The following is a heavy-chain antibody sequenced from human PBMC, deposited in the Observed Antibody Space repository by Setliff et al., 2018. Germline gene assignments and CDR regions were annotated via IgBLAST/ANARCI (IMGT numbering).Heavy chain of an antibody. CDR1: GFTFGDYA. J-gene: IGHJ6*03. V-gene: IGHV3-48*03. D-gene: IGHD1-1*01. CDR2: ISSISSSTI. CDR3: ARDREGDGNYYMDV. Sequence: LSLSCSVSGFTFGDYAMNWVRQAPGEGLAWVSYISSISSSTIYYADSVKGRFTISRDNAKNTLYLQMNSLRAEDTAVYYCARDREGDGNYYMDVWGKGTTVTVSS.